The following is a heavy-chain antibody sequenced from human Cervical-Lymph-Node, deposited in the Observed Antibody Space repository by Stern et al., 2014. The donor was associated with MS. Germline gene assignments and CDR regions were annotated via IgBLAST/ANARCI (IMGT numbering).Heavy chain of an antibody. CDR2: INTLGGST. Sequence: VQLVESGAEVKKPGASVKVSCKASGYTFINYYMHWVRQAPGNGLEGMGIINTLGGSTDYTQKFQGRLTMTRDTSTTTVSMELSGLRPEDTAVYYCAREYVEASGVGYLYYGLDVWGQGTTVIVSS. CDR3: AREYVEASGVGYLYYGLDV. V-gene: IGHV1-46*01. J-gene: IGHJ6*02. CDR1: GYTFINYY. D-gene: IGHD2-21*02.